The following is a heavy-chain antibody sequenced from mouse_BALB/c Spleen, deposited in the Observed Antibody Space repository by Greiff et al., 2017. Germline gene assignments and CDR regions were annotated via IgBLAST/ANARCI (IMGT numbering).Heavy chain of an antibody. V-gene: IGHV5-6-4*01. Sequence: EVKVVESGGGLVQPGGSLKLSCAASGFTFSSYTMSWVRQTPEKRLEWVATISSGGSYTYYPDSVKGRFTISRDNAKNTLYLQMSSLKSEDTAMYYCTRDRGDYYGSSYGGYFDYWGQGTTLTVSS. CDR1: GFTFSSYT. J-gene: IGHJ2*01. CDR3: TRDRGDYYGSSYGGYFDY. D-gene: IGHD1-1*01. CDR2: ISSGGSYT.